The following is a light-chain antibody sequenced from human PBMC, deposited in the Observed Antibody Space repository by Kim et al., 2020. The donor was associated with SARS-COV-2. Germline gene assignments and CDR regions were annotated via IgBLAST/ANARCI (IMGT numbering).Light chain of an antibody. Sequence: SYELTQPPSVSVSPGQTASITCSGDKLGDKYACCYQQKPGQSPVLVIYQDSKRPSGIPERFSGSNSGNTATLTISGTQAMDEADYYCQAWDSSTGVFGTGTKVTV. CDR3: QAWDSSTGV. J-gene: IGLJ1*01. CDR2: QDS. CDR1: KLGDKY. V-gene: IGLV3-1*01.